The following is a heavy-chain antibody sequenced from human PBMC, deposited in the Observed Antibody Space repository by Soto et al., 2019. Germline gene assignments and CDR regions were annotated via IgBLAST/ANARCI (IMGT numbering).Heavy chain of an antibody. D-gene: IGHD2-15*01. Sequence: EVQLVESGGGLVQPGGSLRLSCTASGFIVSDTYVNWVRQAPGKGLEWVSVISNRGDTHYADSVRGRFSLSRDLSDNILHRQMTNLRVWDTVVYYCARVPRYCRGCSCSITGDAYDIWGQGTMVTVSS. CDR3: ARVPRYCRGCSCSITGDAYDI. J-gene: IGHJ3*02. CDR1: GFIVSDTY. V-gene: IGHV3-66*01. CDR2: ISNRGDT.